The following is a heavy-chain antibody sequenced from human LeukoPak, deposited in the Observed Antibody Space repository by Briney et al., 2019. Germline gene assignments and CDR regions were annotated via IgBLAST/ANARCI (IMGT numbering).Heavy chain of an antibody. CDR3: ARDLSSGYLGYFDY. J-gene: IGHJ4*02. V-gene: IGHV3-30*03. CDR2: ISYDGSNK. Sequence: PGGSLRLSCAASGFTFSSYGMHWVRQAPGKGLEWVAVISYDGSNKYYADSVKGRFTISRDNAKNSLYLQMNNLRAEDTAVYYCARDLSSGYLGYFDYWGQGTLVTVSS. CDR1: GFTFSSYG. D-gene: IGHD3-22*01.